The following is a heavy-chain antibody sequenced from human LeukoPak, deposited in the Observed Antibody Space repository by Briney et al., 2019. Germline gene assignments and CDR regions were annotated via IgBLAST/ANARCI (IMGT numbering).Heavy chain of an antibody. D-gene: IGHD1-26*01. Sequence: GGSLRLSCAASGFILSNYRMNWVRQAPGKGLEWVSYISSSGNSREYADSVKGRFTISRDNARDSLHLQMNSLRVEDTAVYYCTKQEGADYWGQGTLVTVSS. V-gene: IGHV3-21*04. J-gene: IGHJ4*02. CDR2: ISSSGNSR. CDR3: TKQEGADY. CDR1: GFILSNYR.